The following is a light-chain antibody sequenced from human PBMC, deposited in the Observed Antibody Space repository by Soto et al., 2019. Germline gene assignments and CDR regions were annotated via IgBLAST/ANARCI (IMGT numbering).Light chain of an antibody. CDR3: LSFTTTSTPV. Sequence: QALRTQPACLSGSPGQSNTISCTGTISDIGAYDYVSWFQQHPGKAPKLMISEVNNRPSGVSNRFSGSKSGNTAYLTISGLQVEDEAEYFCLSFTTTSTPVFGTGTKVTVL. CDR1: ISDIGAYDY. V-gene: IGLV2-14*01. J-gene: IGLJ1*01. CDR2: EVN.